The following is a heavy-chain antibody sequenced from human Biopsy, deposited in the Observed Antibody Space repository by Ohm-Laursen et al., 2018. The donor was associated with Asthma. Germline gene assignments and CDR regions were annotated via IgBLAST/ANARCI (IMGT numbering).Heavy chain of an antibody. J-gene: IGHJ4*02. CDR1: GGTFNTYV. V-gene: IGHV1-69*01. CDR3: ARKAGSCISRTCYSLDF. D-gene: IGHD2-2*01. Sequence: SSVKVSCKSLGGTFNTYVIGWVRQAPGQGLEWMGGINSVFGTTTYPQKFQDRVTITADDSTSAVYMGLSSLRSEDTAVYYCARKAGSCISRTCYSLDFWGQGTLVTVSS. CDR2: INSVFGTT.